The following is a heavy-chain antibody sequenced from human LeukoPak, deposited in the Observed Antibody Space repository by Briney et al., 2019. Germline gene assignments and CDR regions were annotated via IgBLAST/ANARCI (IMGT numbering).Heavy chain of an antibody. CDR2: ITSSGTYT. V-gene: IGHV3-21*01. CDR3: ARSPYSSSWFGYYYYMDV. Sequence: GGSLRLSCADSGFTFSNYSMNWVRQAPGKAMEWVSSITSSGTYTFYADSVKGRFTISRDNPKNTLYLQMNSLRAEDTAVYYCARSPYSSSWFGYYYYMDVWGKGTTVTVSS. CDR1: GFTFSNYS. J-gene: IGHJ6*03. D-gene: IGHD6-13*01.